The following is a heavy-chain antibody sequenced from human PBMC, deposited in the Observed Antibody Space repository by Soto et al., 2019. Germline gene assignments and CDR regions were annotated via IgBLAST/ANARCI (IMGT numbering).Heavy chain of an antibody. V-gene: IGHV3-33*08. CDR1: GFPFSYYG. D-gene: IGHD3-22*01. CDR3: ARDADTTGHYSHFDL. J-gene: IGHJ4*02. CDR2: MHTGGNEK. Sequence: ESGGGVVQPGGSLRLSCAASGFPFSYYGFHWVRQAPGKGLEWVAVMHTGGNEKYYVDSVKGRFTVSRDDSRNMVYLEMSGLRAEDTAEYFCARDADTTGHYSHFDLWGRGALVAVS.